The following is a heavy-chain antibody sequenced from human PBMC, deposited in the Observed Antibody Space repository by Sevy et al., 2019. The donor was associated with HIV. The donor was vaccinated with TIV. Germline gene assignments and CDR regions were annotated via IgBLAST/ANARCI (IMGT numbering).Heavy chain of an antibody. CDR1: GGSISSSSYY. CDR2: IYYSGST. Sequence: SETLSLTCTVSGGSISSSSYYWGWIRQPPGKGLEWIGSIYYSGSTYYNPSLKSRVTISVDTSKNQFPLKLSSVTAADTAVCYCVVYDSSGYYPLPAEYFQHWGQGTLVTVSS. J-gene: IGHJ1*01. D-gene: IGHD3-22*01. V-gene: IGHV4-39*01. CDR3: VVYDSSGYYPLPAEYFQH.